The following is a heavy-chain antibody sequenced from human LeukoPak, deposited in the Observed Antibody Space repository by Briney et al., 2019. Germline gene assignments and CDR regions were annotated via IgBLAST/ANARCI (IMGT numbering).Heavy chain of an antibody. V-gene: IGHV5-51*01. CDR1: GYRFDINW. D-gene: IGHD4-23*01. J-gene: IGHJ3*02. CDR2: IYPGDSDT. Sequence: GESLKISCKGSGYRFDINWIGWVRQMPGKGLEWMGIIYPGDSDTRYSPSFQGQVTISADKSISTAYLQWRSLKASDTAMYYCARRDYGGDPGIWGQGTMVTVSS. CDR3: ARRDYGGDPGI.